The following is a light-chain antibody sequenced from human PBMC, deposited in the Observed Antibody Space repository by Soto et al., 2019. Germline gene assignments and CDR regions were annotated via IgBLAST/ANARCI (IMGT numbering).Light chain of an antibody. Sequence: DIQMTQSPSSLSASVGDRVTITCRASQSIYTYLNWYQQKPGKAPKLLIYDASSLQSGVPSRFSGSGSGTEFTLTISILQPEDSASYYCEQAYNSRRGFGGGTKVEIK. CDR1: QSIYTY. J-gene: IGKJ4*01. V-gene: IGKV1-39*01. CDR3: EQAYNSRRG. CDR2: DAS.